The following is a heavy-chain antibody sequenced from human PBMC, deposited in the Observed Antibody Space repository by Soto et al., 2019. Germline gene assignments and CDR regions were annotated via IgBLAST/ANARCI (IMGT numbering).Heavy chain of an antibody. D-gene: IGHD3-3*01. V-gene: IGHV4-34*01. CDR2: INHSGST. Sequence: PSETLSLACAVYGGSFSGYYWSWIRQPPGKGLEWIGEINHSGSTNYNPSLKSRVTISVDTSKNQFSLKLSSVTAADTAVYYCARGGPHDVLRFLEWSQSPTNWFDPWGQGTLVTVSS. CDR1: GGSFSGYY. CDR3: ARGGPHDVLRFLEWSQSPTNWFDP. J-gene: IGHJ5*02.